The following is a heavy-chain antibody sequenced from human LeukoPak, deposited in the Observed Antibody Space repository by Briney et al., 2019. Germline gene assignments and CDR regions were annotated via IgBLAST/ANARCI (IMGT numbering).Heavy chain of an antibody. CDR1: GYTFTSYG. CDR2: ISAYNGNT. D-gene: IGHD6-13*01. V-gene: IGHV1-18*01. CDR3: ARTIWVAAADPFDY. J-gene: IGHJ4*02. Sequence: ASVKVSCKASGYTFTSYGISWVRQAPGQGLEWMGWISAYNGNTNYAQKRQGRVTMTTDTSTSTTYMELRSLRSDDTAVYYCARTIWVAAADPFDYWGQGTLVTASS.